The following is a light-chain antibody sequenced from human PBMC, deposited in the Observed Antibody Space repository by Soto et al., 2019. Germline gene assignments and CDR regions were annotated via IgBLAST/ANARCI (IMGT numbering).Light chain of an antibody. CDR3: CSYTTSNTRQIV. CDR2: DVS. CDR1: RSEVCGYNY. V-gene: IGLV2-14*03. Sequence: QSVLAQPASLSGAPGPSITISCTGTRSEVCGYNYVSWYQHHPGKAPKLMIYDVSNRPSGVSNRFSGSKSGNTASLTISGLQPEDEADYYCCSYTTSNTRQIVFGTGTKVTVL. J-gene: IGLJ1*01.